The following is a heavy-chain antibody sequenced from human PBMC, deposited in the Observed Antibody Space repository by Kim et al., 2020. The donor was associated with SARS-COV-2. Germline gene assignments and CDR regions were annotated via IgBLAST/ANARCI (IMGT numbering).Heavy chain of an antibody. CDR1: GFTFSSYE. D-gene: IGHD1-26*01. Sequence: GGSLRLSCAASGFTFSSYEMNWVRQAPGKGLEWVSYISSSGSTIYYADSVKGRFTISRDNAKNSLYLQMNSLRAEDMAVYYCASTGILPWEPLEYWGQGTLVTVSS. V-gene: IGHV3-48*03. CDR3: ASTGILPWEPLEY. CDR2: ISSSGSTI. J-gene: IGHJ4*02.